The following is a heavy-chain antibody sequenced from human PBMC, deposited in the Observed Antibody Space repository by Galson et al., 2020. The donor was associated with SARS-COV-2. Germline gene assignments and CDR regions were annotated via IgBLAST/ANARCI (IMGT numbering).Heavy chain of an antibody. CDR1: RFTFGTYA. D-gene: IGHD3-16*01. CDR2: ISATGSFT. V-gene: IGHV3-23*01. Sequence: QAGGSLRLSCAASRFTFGTYAMSWVRQAPGKGLEWVSAISATGSFTYYADSVKGRFTISRDNSKNTLYLQMNSLRAEDTAVYYCARDLGGYYGMDVWGQGTTVTVSS. J-gene: IGHJ6*02. CDR3: ARDLGGYYGMDV.